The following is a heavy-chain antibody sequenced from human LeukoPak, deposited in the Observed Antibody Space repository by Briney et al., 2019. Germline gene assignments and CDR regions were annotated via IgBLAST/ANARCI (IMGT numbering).Heavy chain of an antibody. CDR1: VGTFSSYA. CDR2: IIPIFGTA. CDR3: ARDSPYCSSTSCLWGY. V-gene: IGHV1-69*13. J-gene: IGHJ4*02. Sequence: ASVKVSCKASVGTFSSYAISWVRQAPGQELECMGGIIPIFGTANYAQKFQGRVTITADESTSTAYMELSSLRSEDTAVYYCARDSPYCSSTSCLWGYWGQGTLVTVSS. D-gene: IGHD2-2*01.